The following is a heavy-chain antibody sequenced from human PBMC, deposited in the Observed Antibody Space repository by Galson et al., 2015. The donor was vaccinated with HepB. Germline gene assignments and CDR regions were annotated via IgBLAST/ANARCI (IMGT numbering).Heavy chain of an antibody. Sequence: SLRLSCAASGFTFDDYAMHWVRQAPGKGLEWVSGISWNSGSIGYADSVKGRFTISRDNAKNSLYLQMNSLRAEDTALYYCAKDISSSWYQADAFDIWGQGTMVTVSS. CDR3: AKDISSSWYQADAFDI. J-gene: IGHJ3*02. CDR2: ISWNSGSI. V-gene: IGHV3-9*01. D-gene: IGHD6-13*01. CDR1: GFTFDDYA.